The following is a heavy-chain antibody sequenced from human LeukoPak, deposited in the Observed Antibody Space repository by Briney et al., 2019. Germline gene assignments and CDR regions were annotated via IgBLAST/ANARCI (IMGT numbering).Heavy chain of an antibody. CDR3: ARDQAYGITMVRGVIISQ. CDR1: GYTFTGYY. V-gene: IGHV1-2*02. CDR2: INPNSGGT. D-gene: IGHD3-10*01. J-gene: IGHJ4*02. Sequence: ASVKVSCKASGYTFTGYYMHWVRQAPGQGLEWMGWINPNSGGTNYAQKFQGRVTMTRDTSISTAYMELSRPRSDDTAVYYCARDQAYGITMVRGVIISQWGQGTLVTVSS.